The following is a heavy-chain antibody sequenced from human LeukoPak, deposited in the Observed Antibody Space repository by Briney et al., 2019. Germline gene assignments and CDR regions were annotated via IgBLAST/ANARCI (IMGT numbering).Heavy chain of an antibody. D-gene: IGHD3-16*01. CDR1: GYTFTNND. V-gene: IGHV1-2*02. CDR2: MNPISGGT. J-gene: IGHJ4*02. CDR3: ARDIWGSYDY. Sequence: ASVKVSCKASGYTFTNNDVHWVRQAPGQGLEWVGRMNPISGGTTYAQRCQGRVTLTRDTSISTAYMELNNLKSDDTALYFCARDIWGSYDYWGQGTLVTVSS.